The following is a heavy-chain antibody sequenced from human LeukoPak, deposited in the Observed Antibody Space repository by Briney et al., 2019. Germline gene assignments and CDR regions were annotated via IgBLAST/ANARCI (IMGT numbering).Heavy chain of an antibody. V-gene: IGHV1-24*01. J-gene: IGHJ4*02. CDR2: FDPEDGET. CDR3: ATYARYYSSSSGDY. D-gene: IGHD6-6*01. Sequence: GASVKVSCKVSGYTLTELSMHWVRQAPGKGLERMGGFDPEDGETIYAQKFQGRVTMTEDTSTDTAYMELSSLRSEDTAVYYCATYARYYSSSSGDYWGQGTLVTVSS. CDR1: GYTLTELS.